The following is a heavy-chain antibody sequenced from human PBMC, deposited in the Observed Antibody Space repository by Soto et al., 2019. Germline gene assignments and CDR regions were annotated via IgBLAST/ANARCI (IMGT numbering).Heavy chain of an antibody. CDR2: INPHGST. V-gene: IGHV4-34*01. D-gene: IGHD3-3*01. CDR3: ATRITVFGLLIPPFDP. Sequence: SQTLSLSSAVYGGSVNGHNWNWLRQPPGKGLEGIRVINPHGSTHYNPSLRIRVTLSLXXXXXXFXIXLXXXTATXTGIYDCATRITVFGLLIPPFDPWGQGTQVTVS. J-gene: IGHJ5*02. CDR1: GGSVNGHN.